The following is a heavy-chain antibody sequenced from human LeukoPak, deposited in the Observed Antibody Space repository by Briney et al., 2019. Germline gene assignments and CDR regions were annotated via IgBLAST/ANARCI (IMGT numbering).Heavy chain of an antibody. Sequence: GASVKVSCKASGYTFPSYYMHWVRQAPGQGLEWMGVINPSGGNTNSAQKFQGRVTMTRDTSTRTVYMELSSLRSEDTAVYYCARDPPTSTFEPNRDYWGQGTLVTVSS. J-gene: IGHJ4*02. CDR2: INPSGGNT. CDR3: ARDPPTSTFEPNRDY. CDR1: GYTFPSYY. V-gene: IGHV1-46*01. D-gene: IGHD3-16*01.